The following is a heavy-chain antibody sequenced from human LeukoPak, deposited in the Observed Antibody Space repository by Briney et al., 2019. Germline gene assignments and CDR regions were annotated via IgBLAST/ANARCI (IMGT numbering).Heavy chain of an antibody. Sequence: ASVKVSCKASGYTFTGYYMHWVRQAPGQGLEWMGWINPNSGGTNYAQKFQGRVTMTRDTSISTAYMELSRLRSDDTAVYYCASLSLIAVAGTTWFDPWGQGTLVTVSS. CDR2: INPNSGGT. D-gene: IGHD6-19*01. V-gene: IGHV1-2*02. J-gene: IGHJ5*02. CDR3: ASLSLIAVAGTTWFDP. CDR1: GYTFTGYY.